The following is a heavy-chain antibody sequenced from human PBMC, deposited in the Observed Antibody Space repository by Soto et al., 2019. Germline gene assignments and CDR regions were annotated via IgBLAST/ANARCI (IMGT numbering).Heavy chain of an antibody. CDR3: ARRTYCDY. V-gene: IGHV3-23*01. J-gene: IGHJ4*02. Sequence: GGSQRLSCAASAFTFSSYAMTWVRQTPGKGLEWVSTISGSGGSTDYADSVKGRFTISRDNSKNTLVLQMNSLRDEDTAVYYCARRTYCDYWGQGTLVTVSS. CDR2: ISGSGGST. CDR1: AFTFSSYA.